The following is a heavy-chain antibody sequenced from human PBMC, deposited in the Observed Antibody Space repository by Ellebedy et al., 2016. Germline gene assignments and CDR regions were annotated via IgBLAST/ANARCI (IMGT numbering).Heavy chain of an antibody. CDR3: VKGKTGNYGGDAFDF. Sequence: GESLKISCVASRFTFSTYAMSWVRQAPGKGLEWVSGYSGRGDYTYYADSVRGRFTISRDNSKNTVYLQMNSLRVEDTAVYYCVKGKTGNYGGDAFDFWGQGTMVTVSS. V-gene: IGHV3-23*01. CDR2: YSGRGDYT. D-gene: IGHD1-1*01. J-gene: IGHJ3*01. CDR1: RFTFSTYA.